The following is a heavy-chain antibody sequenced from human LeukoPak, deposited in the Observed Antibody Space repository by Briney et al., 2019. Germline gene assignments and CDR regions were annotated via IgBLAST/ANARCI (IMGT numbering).Heavy chain of an antibody. CDR1: GGSFSGYY. CDR2: INHSGST. Sequence: SEILSLTCAVYGGSFSGYYWSWIRQPPGKGLEWIGEINHSGSTNYNPSLKSRVTISVDTSKNQFSLKLSSVTAADTAVYYCARGTNDYGYYFDYWGQGTLVTVSS. V-gene: IGHV4-34*01. D-gene: IGHD4-17*01. J-gene: IGHJ4*02. CDR3: ARGTNDYGYYFDY.